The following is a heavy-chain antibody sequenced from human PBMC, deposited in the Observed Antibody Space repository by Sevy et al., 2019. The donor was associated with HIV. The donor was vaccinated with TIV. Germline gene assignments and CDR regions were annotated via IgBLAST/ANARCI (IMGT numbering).Heavy chain of an antibody. J-gene: IGHJ4*02. Sequence: GGSLRLSCAASGFTFSSYSMNWVRQAPGKGLEWVSSISSSSSYIYYADSVKGRFTISRDNAKNSLYLQMNSLRAEDTVVYYCARVRGFVVVPAAIDYWGQGTLVTVSS. CDR1: GFTFSSYS. CDR2: ISSSSSYI. V-gene: IGHV3-21*01. CDR3: ARVRGFVVVPAAIDY. D-gene: IGHD2-2*01.